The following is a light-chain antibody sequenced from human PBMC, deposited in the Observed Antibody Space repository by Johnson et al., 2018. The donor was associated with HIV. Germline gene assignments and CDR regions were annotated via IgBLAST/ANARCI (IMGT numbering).Light chain of an antibody. J-gene: IGLJ1*01. V-gene: IGLV1-51*01. CDR1: SSNIGNNY. Sequence: QSVLTQPPSVSAAPGQKVTISCSGSSSNIGNNYVSWYQQLPGTAPKLLIYDNNKRPSGIPDRFSGSKSGTSAILGITGHQPGDEAEYYCGTWDSSLSAPFVFGTGTKVTVL. CDR3: GTWDSSLSAPFV. CDR2: DNN.